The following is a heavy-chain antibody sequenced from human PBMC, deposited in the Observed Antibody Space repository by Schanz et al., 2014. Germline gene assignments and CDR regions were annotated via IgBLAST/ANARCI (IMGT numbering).Heavy chain of an antibody. CDR3: ARGGARRFPVVPDAIQGLRGHYYYYYLDV. J-gene: IGHJ6*03. V-gene: IGHV4-61*02. CDR1: GGSISSGSYY. D-gene: IGHD2-2*02. Sequence: QVQLQESGPGLVKPSQTLSLTCSVSGGSISSGSYYWNWIRQPAGKGLEWIGRVYTSGSTNYNPSLKSRVPIPLAQPKTHFPRKRWSVTAADTAVYYCARGGARRFPVVPDAIQGLRGHYYYYYLDVWGKGTTVTASS. CDR2: VYTSGST.